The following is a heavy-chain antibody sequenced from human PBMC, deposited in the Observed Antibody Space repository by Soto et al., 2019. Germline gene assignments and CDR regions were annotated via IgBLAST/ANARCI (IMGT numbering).Heavy chain of an antibody. D-gene: IGHD5-18*01. CDR2: IYYRGST. J-gene: IGHJ6*02. Sequence: QVQLQESGPGLVKPSQTLSLTCTVSGGSISSGDYYWSWIRQPPGKGLEWIGYIYYRGSTYYNPSLKSRVTISVDRIKNQFYVKLSSVTAAPNDVYYCARELLLYVDTAMGTEPSEMDVWGQSNTLTVSS. CDR3: ARELLLYVDTAMGTEPSEMDV. V-gene: IGHV4-30-4*01. CDR1: GGSISSGDYY.